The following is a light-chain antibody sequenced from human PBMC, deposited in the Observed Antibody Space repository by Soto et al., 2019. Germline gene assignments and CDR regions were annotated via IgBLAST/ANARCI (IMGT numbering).Light chain of an antibody. Sequence: QSALTQPASVSGSPGQSITISCTGTSSDVGGYNYVSWYQQHPDKAPKLMIYDVSNRPSGVSNRFSGSKSGNTASLTISGLQAEDEANYYCSSYTSSSTYVFRTGTKVTVL. CDR3: SSYTSSSTYV. J-gene: IGLJ1*01. CDR1: SSDVGGYNY. CDR2: DVS. V-gene: IGLV2-14*01.